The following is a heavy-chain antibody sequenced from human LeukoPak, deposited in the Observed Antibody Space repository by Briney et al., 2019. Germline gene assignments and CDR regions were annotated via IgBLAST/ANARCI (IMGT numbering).Heavy chain of an antibody. Sequence: GGSLRLSCEVSGFTLSSYSMSWVRQAPGKGLEWVSSIRSDGRDIYYGDSVRGRFTIARDDAKNSLSLQLNSLRAEDTAVYYCARGPGIAVAPLQHWGQGTLVTVSS. CDR3: ARGPGIAVAPLQH. CDR2: IRSDGRDI. J-gene: IGHJ1*01. V-gene: IGHV3-21*01. D-gene: IGHD6-19*01. CDR1: GFTLSSYS.